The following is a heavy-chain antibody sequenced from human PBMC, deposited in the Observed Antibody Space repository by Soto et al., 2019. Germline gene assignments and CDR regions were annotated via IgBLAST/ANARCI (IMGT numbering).Heavy chain of an antibody. CDR2: INPNSGGT. CDR1: GYTFTGYY. D-gene: IGHD3-22*01. V-gene: IGHV1-2*04. CDR3: ARVSGYDSSGYHFDY. Sequence: ASVKVSCKASGYTFTGYYMHWVRQAPGQGLEWMGWINPNSGGTNYAQKFQGWVTMTRDTSISTAYMELSRLRSDDTAVYYCARVSGYDSSGYHFDYWGQGTLVTVSS. J-gene: IGHJ4*02.